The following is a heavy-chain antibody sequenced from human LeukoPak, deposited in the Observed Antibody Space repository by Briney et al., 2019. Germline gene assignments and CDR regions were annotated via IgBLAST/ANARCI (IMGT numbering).Heavy chain of an antibody. D-gene: IGHD3-10*01. J-gene: IGHJ4*02. CDR2: IYYSGST. CDR1: GGSISSSSYY. CDR3: ATYGSGSLDY. Sequence: SETLSLTCTVSGGSISSSSYYWGWIRQPPGKGLEWIGSIYYSGSTYYNPSLKSRVTISVDTSNNQFSLKLSSVTAADTAVYYCATYGSGSLDYWGQGTLVTVSS. V-gene: IGHV4-39*01.